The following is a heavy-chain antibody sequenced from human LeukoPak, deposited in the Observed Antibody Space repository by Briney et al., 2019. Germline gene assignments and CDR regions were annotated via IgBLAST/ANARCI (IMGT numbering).Heavy chain of an antibody. CDR1: GFTFSSYA. V-gene: IGHV3-23*01. CDR3: AKGRLYYDFWSGYYT. J-gene: IGHJ4*02. Sequence: GGSLRLSCAASGFTFSSYAMSWVRQAPGKGLEWVSAISGSGGSTYYADSVKGRFTISRDNSKNTLYLQMNSLRAEDTAVYYCAKGRLYYDFWSGYYTWGQGTLVTVSS. CDR2: ISGSGGST. D-gene: IGHD3-3*01.